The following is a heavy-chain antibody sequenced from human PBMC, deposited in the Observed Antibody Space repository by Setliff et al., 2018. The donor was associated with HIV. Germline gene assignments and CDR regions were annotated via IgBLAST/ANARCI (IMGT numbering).Heavy chain of an antibody. J-gene: IGHJ4*02. D-gene: IGHD3-22*01. CDR1: GFTFSSYG. Sequence: GGSLRLSCAASGFTFSSYGMLWVRQTPGKGLEWVAVIWYDGSNKYYADSVKGRFTISRDNSKNTLYLQMNSLRIEDTAVYYCAKDATYYFDSGDGTGWVHPHFDYWGQGTLVTVSS. V-gene: IGHV3-30*02. CDR2: IWYDGSNK. CDR3: AKDATYYFDSGDGTGWVHPHFDY.